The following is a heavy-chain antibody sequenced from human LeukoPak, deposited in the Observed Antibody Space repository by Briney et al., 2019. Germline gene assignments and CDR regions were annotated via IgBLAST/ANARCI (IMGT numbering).Heavy chain of an antibody. CDR3: ARSYGSGRREVIDM. J-gene: IGHJ3*02. CDR1: GYIFTNHI. CDR2: INPNSGGT. Sequence: ASVKVSCKSSGYIFTNHIIHWVRQAPGQGLEWMGWINPNSGGTNNAQKFQGRVTMTGDTSIRTAYMELRRLRSDDTDVYYCARSYGSGRREVIDMWGQGTRVTVSS. V-gene: IGHV1-2*02. D-gene: IGHD3-10*01.